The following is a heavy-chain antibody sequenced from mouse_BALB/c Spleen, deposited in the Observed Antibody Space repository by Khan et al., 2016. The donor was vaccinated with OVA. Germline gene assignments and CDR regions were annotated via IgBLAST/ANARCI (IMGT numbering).Heavy chain of an antibody. CDR1: GYTLTNYG. D-gene: IGHD2-1*01. CDR3: ARSNGNYWFAY. J-gene: IGHJ3*01. CDR2: INTYTGEP. V-gene: IGHV9-3-1*01. Sequence: QIQLVQSGPELKKPGETVKISCKASGYTLTNYGMNWVKQAPGKGLEWMGWINTYTGEPTIAEDLKGRIAFSLETSASTAYLQFNNLKNEDTATYFCARSNGNYWFAYWGHGTLVTVSA.